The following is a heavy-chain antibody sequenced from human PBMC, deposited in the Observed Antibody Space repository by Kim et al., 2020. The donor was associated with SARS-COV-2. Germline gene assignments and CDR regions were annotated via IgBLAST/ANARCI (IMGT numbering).Heavy chain of an antibody. D-gene: IGHD6-13*01. V-gene: IGHV3-30*01. J-gene: IGHJ6*02. Sequence: RFTISRDNSNHTLYLQMNSLRAEDTAVYYCARDGGPAAGTNPYYYYGMDVWGQGTTVTVSS. CDR3: ARDGGPAAGTNPYYYYGMDV.